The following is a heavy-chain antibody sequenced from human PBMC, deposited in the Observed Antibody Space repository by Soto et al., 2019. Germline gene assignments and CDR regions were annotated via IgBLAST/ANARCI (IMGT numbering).Heavy chain of an antibody. V-gene: IGHV1-69*06. CDR1: GGTFSSYA. Sequence: SVKVSCKASGGTFSSYAISWVRQAPGQGLEWMGGIIPIFGTANYAQRFQGRVTITADKSTSTAYMELSSLRSEDTAVYYCARAPTYGDYYYYGMDVWGQGTTVTVSS. CDR3: ARAPTYGDYYYYGMDV. J-gene: IGHJ6*02. D-gene: IGHD4-17*01. CDR2: IIPIFGTA.